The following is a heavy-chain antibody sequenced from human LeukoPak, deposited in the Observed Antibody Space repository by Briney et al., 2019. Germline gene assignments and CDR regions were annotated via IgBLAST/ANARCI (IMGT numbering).Heavy chain of an antibody. CDR1: GFTFSSYG. V-gene: IGHV3-30*02. CDR2: LRYDGSNK. Sequence: GGSLRLSCAASGFTFSSYGMHWVRQAPGKGLEWVAFLRYDGSNKYYADSVKGRFTISRDNPKNTLYLQMNSLRAEDTAVYYCAKSFWPPGKAAFDIWGQGTMVTVSS. J-gene: IGHJ3*02. D-gene: IGHD3-3*01. CDR3: AKSFWPPGKAAFDI.